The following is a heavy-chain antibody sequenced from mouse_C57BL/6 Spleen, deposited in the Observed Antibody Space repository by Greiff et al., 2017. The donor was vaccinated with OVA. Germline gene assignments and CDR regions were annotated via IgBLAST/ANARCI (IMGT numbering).Heavy chain of an antibody. CDR1: GYTFTDYY. V-gene: IGHV1-26*01. CDR2: INPNNGGT. D-gene: IGHD4-1*01. J-gene: IGHJ4*01. CDR3: ARPNWDRGDYAMDY. Sequence: VQLQQSGPELVKPGASVKISCKASGYTFTDYYMNWVKQSHGKSLEWIGDINPNNGGTSYNQKFKGKATLTVDKSSSTAYMELRSLTSEDSAVYYCARPNWDRGDYAMDYWGQGTSVTVSS.